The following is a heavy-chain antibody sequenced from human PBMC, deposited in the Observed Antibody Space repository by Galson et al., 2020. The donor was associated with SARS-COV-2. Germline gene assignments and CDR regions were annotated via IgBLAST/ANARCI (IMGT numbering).Heavy chain of an antibody. CDR2: IYYSGST. D-gene: IGHD6-13*01. CDR1: GGSISSGGYY. V-gene: IGHV4-31*03. J-gene: IGHJ6*02. Sequence: SETLSLTCTVSGGSISSGGYYWSWIRQHPGKGLEWIGYIYYSGSTYYNPSLKSRVTISVDTSKNQFSLKLSSVTAADTAVYYCAREARRAAAGRSNRYYYYGMDVWGQGTTVTVSS. CDR3: AREARRAAAGRSNRYYYYGMDV.